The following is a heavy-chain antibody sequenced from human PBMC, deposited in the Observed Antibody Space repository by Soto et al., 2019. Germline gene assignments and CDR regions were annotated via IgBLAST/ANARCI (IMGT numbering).Heavy chain of an antibody. Sequence: EVQLLESGGGLVQPGGSLRLSCAASGFTFSSYAMSWVRQAPGKGLEWVSAISGSGGSTYYADSVKGRFTISRDNSKNTLYLQMNSLRAEDTAVYYCAKDIGEDSGSYSWTYYYYYYGMDVWGQGTTVTVSS. CDR3: AKDIGEDSGSYSWTYYYYYYGMDV. J-gene: IGHJ6*02. CDR2: ISGSGGST. V-gene: IGHV3-23*01. CDR1: GFTFSSYA. D-gene: IGHD1-26*01.